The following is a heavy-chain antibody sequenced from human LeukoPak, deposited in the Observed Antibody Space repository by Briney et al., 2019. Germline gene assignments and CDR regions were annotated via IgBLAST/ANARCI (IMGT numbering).Heavy chain of an antibody. J-gene: IGHJ3*02. CDR2: INPSGGST. D-gene: IGHD3-10*01. Sequence: GASVKVSCKASGYTFTSYYMHWVRRAPGQGLEWMGIINPSGGSTSYAQKFQGRVTMTRDTSTSTVYMDLSSLRSEDTAVYYCTRSEWFRESQGFDIWGQGTMVTVSS. CDR1: GYTFTSYY. V-gene: IGHV1-46*01. CDR3: TRSEWFRESQGFDI.